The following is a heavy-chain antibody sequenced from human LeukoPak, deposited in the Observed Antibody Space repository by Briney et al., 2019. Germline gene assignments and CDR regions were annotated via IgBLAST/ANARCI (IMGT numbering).Heavy chain of an antibody. CDR2: INPNSGGT. J-gene: IGHJ4*02. V-gene: IGHV1-2*02. CDR1: GYTFTGHH. Sequence: ASVKVSCKASGYTFTGHHMHWVRQAPGQGLEWMGWINPNSGGTNYAQKFQGRVTMTRDTSISTAYMELSRLRSDDTAVYYCARGSYYPYYSDYWGQGTLVTVSS. CDR3: ARGSYYPYYSDY. D-gene: IGHD1-26*01.